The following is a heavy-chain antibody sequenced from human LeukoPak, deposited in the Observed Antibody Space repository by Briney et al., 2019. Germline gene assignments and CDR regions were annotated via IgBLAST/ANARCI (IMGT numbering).Heavy chain of an antibody. CDR2: INPNSGGT. CDR1: GYTFTGYY. Sequence: GASVKVSCKASGYTFTGYYIHWVRQAPGQGLECVGWINPNSGGTNYAQKFQGRVTMTRDTSISTAYMELSRLRSDDTAVYYCARSDSDWFDPWGQGTLVTVSS. CDR3: ARSDSDWFDP. V-gene: IGHV1-2*02. D-gene: IGHD2-21*01. J-gene: IGHJ5*02.